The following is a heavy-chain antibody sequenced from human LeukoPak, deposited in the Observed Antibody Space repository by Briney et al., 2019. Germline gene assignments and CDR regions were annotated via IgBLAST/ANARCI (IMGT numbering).Heavy chain of an antibody. D-gene: IGHD3-22*01. Sequence: PGRSLRLSCAASGFTFSSYGMHWVRQAPGKGLEWVAVISYDGSNKYYADSVKGRFTISRDNSKNTLYLQMNSLRAEDTAVYYCAKVPSDSSGYYYFDYWGQGTLDTVSS. V-gene: IGHV3-30*18. CDR3: AKVPSDSSGYYYFDY. CDR2: ISYDGSNK. CDR1: GFTFSSYG. J-gene: IGHJ4*02.